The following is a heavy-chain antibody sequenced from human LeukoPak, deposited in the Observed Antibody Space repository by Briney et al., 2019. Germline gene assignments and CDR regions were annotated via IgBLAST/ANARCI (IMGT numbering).Heavy chain of an antibody. J-gene: IGHJ4*02. CDR1: GGTFSSYA. V-gene: IGHV1-69*04. CDR3: ARPAGINYYYDSSGYYSD. Sequence: ASVKASCKASGGTFSSYAISWVRQAPGQGLEWMGRIIPILGIANYAQKFQGRVTITADKSTSTAYMELSRLRSDDTAVYYCARPAGINYYYDSSGYYSDWGQGTLVTVSS. CDR2: IIPILGIA. D-gene: IGHD3-22*01.